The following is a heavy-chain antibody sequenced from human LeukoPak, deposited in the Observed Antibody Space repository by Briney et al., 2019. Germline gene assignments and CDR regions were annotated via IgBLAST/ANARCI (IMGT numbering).Heavy chain of an antibody. CDR3: ARGPGEGGSSGYYYGKPEDPAEYYFDY. V-gene: IGHV1-2*02. CDR1: GYTFTGYY. D-gene: IGHD3-22*01. CDR2: INPNSGGT. J-gene: IGHJ4*02. Sequence: GASVKVSCKASGYTFTGYYMHWVRQAPGQGLEWMGWINPNSGGTNYAQKFQGRVTMTRDTSISTAYMELSRLRSDDTAVYYCARGPGEGGSSGYYYGKPEDPAEYYFDYWGQGTLVTVSS.